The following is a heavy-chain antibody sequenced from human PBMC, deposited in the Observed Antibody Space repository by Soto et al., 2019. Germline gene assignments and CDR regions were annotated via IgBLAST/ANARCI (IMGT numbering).Heavy chain of an antibody. CDR1: GFTFSSYA. Sequence: EVQLLESGGGLVQPGGSLRLSCAASGFTFSSYAMSWVRQAPGKGLEWVSAISGSGGSTYYADSVKGRFTISRDNSKNTLYLQMNSLRAEDTAVYYCAKDCPFYGSGRGPCAFDIWGQGTMVTVSS. D-gene: IGHD3-10*01. J-gene: IGHJ3*02. CDR2: ISGSGGST. V-gene: IGHV3-23*01. CDR3: AKDCPFYGSGRGPCAFDI.